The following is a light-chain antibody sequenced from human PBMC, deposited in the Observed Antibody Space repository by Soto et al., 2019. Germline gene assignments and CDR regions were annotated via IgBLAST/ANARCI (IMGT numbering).Light chain of an antibody. Sequence: QAVVTQPASVSGSPGQSITISCTGTSSDVGGYNYVSWYQQHPGKAPKFMIYEVSNRPSGVSNRFSGSKSANTASLAISGLQAEDEADYYCTSYTNSNTRVFGTGTKLTVL. CDR2: EVS. CDR3: TSYTNSNTRV. CDR1: SSDVGGYNY. V-gene: IGLV2-14*01. J-gene: IGLJ1*01.